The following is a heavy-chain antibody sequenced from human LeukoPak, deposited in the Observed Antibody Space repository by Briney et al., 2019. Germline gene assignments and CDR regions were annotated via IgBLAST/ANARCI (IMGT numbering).Heavy chain of an antibody. CDR1: GFTFSSYA. J-gene: IGHJ5*02. Sequence: GGPLRLSCAASGFTFSSYAMSWVRQAPGKGLEWVSAISGSGGSTYYADSVKGRFTISRDNSKNTLYLQMNSLRAEDTAVYYCAKDGHSSSSGNWFDPWGQGTLVTVSS. CDR2: ISGSGGST. CDR3: AKDGHSSSSGNWFDP. D-gene: IGHD6-6*01. V-gene: IGHV3-23*01.